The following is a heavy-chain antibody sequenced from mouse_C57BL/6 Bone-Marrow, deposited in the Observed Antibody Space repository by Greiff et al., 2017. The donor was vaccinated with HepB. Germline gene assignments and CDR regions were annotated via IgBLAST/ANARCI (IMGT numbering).Heavy chain of an antibody. Sequence: VQGVESGPGLVAPSQTLSISCTVSGFSLTSYGVDWVRQSPGKGLEWLGVIWGVGSTNYNSALISRLSISKDNSKSQVFLQMNSLQTDETAMYYGAIYGGVTGGFAYWGQGTLVTVSA. D-gene: IGHD1-1*02. CDR1: GFSLTSYG. V-gene: IGHV2-6*01. CDR3: AIYGGVTGGFAY. CDR2: IWGVGST. J-gene: IGHJ3*01.